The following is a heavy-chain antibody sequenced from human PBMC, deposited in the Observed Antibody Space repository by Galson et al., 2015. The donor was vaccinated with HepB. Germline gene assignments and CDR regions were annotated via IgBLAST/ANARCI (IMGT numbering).Heavy chain of an antibody. V-gene: IGHV3-23*01. Sequence: SLRLSCAASGFSLSGHAMAWVRHAPGKGLEWVSSVTIGGYIYYADSVKGRFTISRDISKNTLYLQMNSLRVEDTAVYYCAQARGCGGTNCHNLRGYWGPGTLVTVSS. CDR3: AQARGCGGTNCHNLRGY. CDR2: VTIGGYI. CDR1: GFSLSGHA. J-gene: IGHJ4*02. D-gene: IGHD2-21*01.